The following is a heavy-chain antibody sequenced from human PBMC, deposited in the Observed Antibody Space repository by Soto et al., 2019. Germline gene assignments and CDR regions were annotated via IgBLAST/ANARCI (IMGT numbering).Heavy chain of an antibody. CDR2: INHSGST. CDR1: GGSFSGYY. Sequence: SETLSLTCAVYGGSFSGYYWSWIRQPPGKGLEWIGEINHSGSTYYNPSLKSRVSISVDTSKNQFSLNLSSVTAADTALYYCARATFDPGYVFDIWGQGTTVTVSS. J-gene: IGHJ3*02. D-gene: IGHD3-9*01. V-gene: IGHV4-34*01. CDR3: ARATFDPGYVFDI.